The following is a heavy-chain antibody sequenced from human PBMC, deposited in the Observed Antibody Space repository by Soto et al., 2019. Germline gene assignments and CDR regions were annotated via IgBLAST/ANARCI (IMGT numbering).Heavy chain of an antibody. J-gene: IGHJ5*02. CDR2: INHSGSP. V-gene: IGHV4-34*01. Sequence: LSLTCAVYGGSFSGYYWSWLRQPPGKGLEWIGEINHSGSPNYNPSLKSRVTISVDTSKNQFSLKMTSVTAADTAVYYCATANWSHHYFDPWGQGTLVTVSS. CDR3: ATANWSHHYFDP. CDR1: GGSFSGYY. D-gene: IGHD1-1*01.